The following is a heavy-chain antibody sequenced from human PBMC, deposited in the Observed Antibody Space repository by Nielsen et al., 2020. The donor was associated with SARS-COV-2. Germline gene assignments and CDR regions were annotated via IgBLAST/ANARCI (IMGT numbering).Heavy chain of an antibody. V-gene: IGHV3-23*01. J-gene: IGHJ4*02. CDR2: ISGSGGTI. CDR1: GFTFSSYT. Sequence: GGSLRLSCAASGFTFSSYTLSWVRQAPGKGLEWVAGISGSGGTIDYADSAKGRFAITRDNSGNTLYLHMNSLRAEDTAVYYCTSAPRSSVTPPWDYWGQGILVTVSS. CDR3: TSAPRSSVTPPWDY. D-gene: IGHD4-17*01.